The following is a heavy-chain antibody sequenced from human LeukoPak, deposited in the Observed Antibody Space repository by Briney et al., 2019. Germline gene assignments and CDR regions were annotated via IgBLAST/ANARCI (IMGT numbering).Heavy chain of an antibody. CDR2: IFYSGST. J-gene: IGHJ3*02. D-gene: IGHD3-10*01. CDR3: ARHARLLWFGESGAFDI. Sequence: SETLSLTCTVSGGSISSYYWSWIRQPPGKGLEWIGYIFYSGSTNYNPSLKSRVTISVDTSKNQFSLKLSSVTAADTAVYYCARHARLLWFGESGAFDIWGQGTMVTVSS. V-gene: IGHV4-59*08. CDR1: GGSISSYY.